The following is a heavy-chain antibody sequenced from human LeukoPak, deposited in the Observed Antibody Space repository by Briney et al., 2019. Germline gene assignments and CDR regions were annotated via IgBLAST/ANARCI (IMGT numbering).Heavy chain of an antibody. D-gene: IGHD3-22*01. J-gene: IGHJ4*02. V-gene: IGHV3-33*08. CDR1: GFTFSTYG. CDR3: AREDYYDSSGTPEFDY. Sequence: GGSLRLSCAASGFTFSTYGMHWVRQAPGKGLEWVAVIWYDGSNKYYADSVKGRFTISRDNSKNTLYLQMNSLRAEDTAVYYCAREDYYDSSGTPEFDYWGQGTLVTVSS. CDR2: IWYDGSNK.